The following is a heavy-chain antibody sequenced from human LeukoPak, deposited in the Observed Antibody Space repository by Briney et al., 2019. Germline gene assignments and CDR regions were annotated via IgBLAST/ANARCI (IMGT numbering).Heavy chain of an antibody. CDR2: ISGSGGST. CDR1: GFTFSSYS. V-gene: IGHV3-23*01. CDR3: AREAYYDFWSGYPKNYMDV. Sequence: PGGSLRLSCAASGFTFSSYSMNWVRQAPGKGLEWVSAISGSGGSTYYADSVKGRFTISRDNSKNTLYLQMNSLRAEDTAVYYCAREAYYDFWSGYPKNYMDVWGKGTTVTVSS. J-gene: IGHJ6*03. D-gene: IGHD3-3*01.